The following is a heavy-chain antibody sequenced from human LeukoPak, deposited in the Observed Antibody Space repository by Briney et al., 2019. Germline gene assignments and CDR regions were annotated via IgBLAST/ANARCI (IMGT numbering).Heavy chain of an antibody. J-gene: IGHJ4*02. V-gene: IGHV5-51*01. CDR2: IYPGDSDT. CDR3: ATRYNYYDSSGYYYFDY. CDR1: GYSFTSDW. D-gene: IGHD3-22*01. Sequence: GESLKISCQGSGYSFTSDWIGWVRQMPGKGLEWMGIIYPGDSDTRYSPSFQGQVTISADKSISTAYLQWSSLKASDTAMYYCATRYNYYDSSGYYYFDYWGQGTLVTVSS.